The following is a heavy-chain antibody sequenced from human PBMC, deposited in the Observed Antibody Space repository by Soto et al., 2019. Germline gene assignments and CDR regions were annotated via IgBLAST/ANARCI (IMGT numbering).Heavy chain of an antibody. V-gene: IGHV3-30*03. Sequence: GGSLRLSCAASGFTFSSYGMHWVRQAPGKGLEWVAVISYDGSNKYYADSVKGRFTISRDNSKNTLYLQMNSLRAEDTAVYYCARHQIAMIVLKIYYDLWGQGTMVTVSS. J-gene: IGHJ3*01. CDR2: ISYDGSNK. CDR1: GFTFSSYG. CDR3: ARHQIAMIVLKIYYDL. D-gene: IGHD3-22*01.